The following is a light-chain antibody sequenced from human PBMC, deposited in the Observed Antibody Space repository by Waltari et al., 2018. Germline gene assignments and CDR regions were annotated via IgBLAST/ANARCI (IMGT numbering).Light chain of an antibody. V-gene: IGKV2-28*01. CDR1: QSLLHSNGYNY. CDR2: LGS. J-gene: IGKJ5*01. Sequence: EIVMTQSPLSLPVTPGEPASISCWANQSLLHSNGYNYLDWYLQKPGQSPQLLIYLGSNRASGVPDRFSGSGSGTDFTLTISSLQAEDVAVYYCHQYHVPPLTFGQGTRLEIK. CDR3: HQYHVPPLT.